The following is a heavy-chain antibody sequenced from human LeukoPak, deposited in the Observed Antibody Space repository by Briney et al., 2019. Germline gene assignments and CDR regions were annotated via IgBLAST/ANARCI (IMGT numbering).Heavy chain of an antibody. D-gene: IGHD3-10*01. Sequence: GGSLRLSCAASGFTVSSNYMSWVRQAPGKGLEWVSIIYSGGSTFYADSVKGRFTISRDNSKNTLYLQMNSLRAEDTAVYYCANYGSGSYTWFDPWGQGTLVTVSS. CDR2: IYSGGST. J-gene: IGHJ5*02. CDR3: ANYGSGSYTWFDP. V-gene: IGHV3-53*01. CDR1: GFTVSSNY.